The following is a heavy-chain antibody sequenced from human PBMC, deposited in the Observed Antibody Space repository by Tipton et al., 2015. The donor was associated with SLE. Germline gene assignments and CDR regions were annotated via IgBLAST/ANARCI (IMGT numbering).Heavy chain of an antibody. Sequence: QLVQSGAEVKKPGASVKVSCKASGYTFTSYYMHWVRQAPGQGLEWMGIINPSGGSTSYAQKFQGRVTMTRDTSTSTVYMELSSLRSEDTAVYYCARRGALAAAGVYYYYGMDVWGQGTTVTVSS. CDR1: GYTFTSYY. V-gene: IGHV1-46*01. CDR3: ARRGALAAAGVYYYYGMDV. CDR2: INPSGGST. J-gene: IGHJ6*02. D-gene: IGHD6-13*01.